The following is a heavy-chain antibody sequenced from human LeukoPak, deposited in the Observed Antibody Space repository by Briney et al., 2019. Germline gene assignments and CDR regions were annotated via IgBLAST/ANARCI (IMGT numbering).Heavy chain of an antibody. D-gene: IGHD6-19*01. CDR1: GYSFTDCY. CDR3: ARGEQWLIRY. Sequence: GASVKVSCKASGYSFTDCYIHWVRQAPGQGLEWMGWINPNSGDTSYAQNFHGRVTMTRDWSINTAYLEVSSVKSDDTVVFYCARGEQWLIRYWGQGTLVTVSS. J-gene: IGHJ4*02. V-gene: IGHV1-2*02. CDR2: INPNSGDT.